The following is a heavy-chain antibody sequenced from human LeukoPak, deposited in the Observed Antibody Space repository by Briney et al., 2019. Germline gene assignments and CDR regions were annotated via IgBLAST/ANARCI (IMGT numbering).Heavy chain of an antibody. J-gene: IGHJ6*03. D-gene: IGHD3-3*01. CDR3: ARPCYDFWSGYYIGYMDV. CDR1: GGSFSGYY. V-gene: IGHV4-34*01. CDR2: VNHSGST. Sequence: SETLSLTCAVYGGSFSGYYWSWIRQPPGKGLEWIGEVNHSGSTNYNPSLKSRVTISVDTSKNQFSLKLSSVTAADTAVYYCARPCYDFWSGYYIGYMDVWGKGTTVTVSS.